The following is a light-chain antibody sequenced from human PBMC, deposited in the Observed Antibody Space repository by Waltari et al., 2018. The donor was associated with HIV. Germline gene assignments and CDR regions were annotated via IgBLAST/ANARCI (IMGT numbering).Light chain of an antibody. CDR2: TAS. Sequence: DIQMTQSPSTLSASVGDRVTITCRASQSISSWLAWYQQKPGKAPKLLIYTASSLESWVPSRFSGSGSGTEFTLTISSLQPDDFATYYCQQYNSYSYTFGQGTKLEIK. V-gene: IGKV1-5*03. J-gene: IGKJ2*01. CDR3: QQYNSYSYT. CDR1: QSISSW.